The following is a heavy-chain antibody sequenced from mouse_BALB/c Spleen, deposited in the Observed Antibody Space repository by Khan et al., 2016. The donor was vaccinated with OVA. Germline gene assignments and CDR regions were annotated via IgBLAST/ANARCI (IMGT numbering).Heavy chain of an antibody. D-gene: IGHD4-1*01. Sequence: VELVESGGDLVKPGGSLKLSCAASGFTFSSYGMSWVRQTPDKRLEWVATISSDGDYTYYPDSVKGRFTISRDNAKNTLYLQMSSLKSEDTAMYYCASHLTGSFAYWGQGTLVTV. V-gene: IGHV5-6*01. CDR2: ISSDGDYT. CDR1: GFTFSSYG. J-gene: IGHJ3*01. CDR3: ASHLTGSFAY.